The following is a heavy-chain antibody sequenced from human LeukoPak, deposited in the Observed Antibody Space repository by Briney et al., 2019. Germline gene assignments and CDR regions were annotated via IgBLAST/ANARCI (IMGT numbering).Heavy chain of an antibody. CDR2: IYYSGST. V-gene: IGHV4-31*03. CDR1: GGSISSGGYY. D-gene: IGHD6-25*01. Sequence: SQTLSLTCTVSGGSISSGGYYWSWIRQHPGKGLEWIGYIYYSGSTYYNPSLKSRVTISVDTSKNQFSLKLSSVTAADTAVYYCARFRVAACYFDYWGQGTLVTVSS. CDR3: ARFRVAACYFDY. J-gene: IGHJ4*02.